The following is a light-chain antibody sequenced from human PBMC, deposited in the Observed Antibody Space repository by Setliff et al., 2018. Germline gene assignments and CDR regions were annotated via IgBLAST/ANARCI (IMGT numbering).Light chain of an antibody. J-gene: IGLJ1*01. CDR2: SNN. Sequence: QSALTQPPSASGTPGQRVTISCSGSSSNIGSNTVNWYQQLPGTAPKLLIHSNNQRPSGVPDRFSGSESGTSASLAISGLQSEDEADYYCAAWDDSLNGQVFGTGTKVTVL. CDR3: AAWDDSLNGQV. CDR1: SSNIGSNT. V-gene: IGLV1-44*01.